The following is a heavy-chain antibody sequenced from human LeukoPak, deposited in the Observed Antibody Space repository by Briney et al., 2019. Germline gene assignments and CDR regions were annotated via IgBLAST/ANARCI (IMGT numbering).Heavy chain of an antibody. V-gene: IGHV4-34*01. CDR3: ARQIRMGYCTNGVCYYFAY. CDR2: INHSGSS. D-gene: IGHD2-8*01. J-gene: IGHJ4*02. CDR1: IGSFSGYY. Sequence: SETLSLTCAVYIGSFSGYYWSWIRQPPGKGLEWIGEINHSGSSNYNPSLKTRVTISVDTSKNQFSLKLSSVTAADTAVYYCARQIRMGYCTNGVCYYFAYWGQGTLVTVSS.